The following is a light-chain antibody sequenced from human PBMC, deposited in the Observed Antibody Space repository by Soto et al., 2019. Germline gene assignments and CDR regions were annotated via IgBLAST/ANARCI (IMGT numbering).Light chain of an antibody. Sequence: QSVLTQPPSASGSPGQSVAISCTGTSSDVGGYNYVSWYQLHPGKAPKLMIYEVNMRPSGVPDRFSGSKSGNTASLTVSGLRAEYEADYYCSSYAGSNNYVFGTGTKV. J-gene: IGLJ1*01. CDR1: SSDVGGYNY. V-gene: IGLV2-8*01. CDR2: EVN. CDR3: SSYAGSNNYV.